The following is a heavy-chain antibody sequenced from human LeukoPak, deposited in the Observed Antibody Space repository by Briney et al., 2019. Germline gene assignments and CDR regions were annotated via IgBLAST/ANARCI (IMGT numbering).Heavy chain of an antibody. V-gene: IGHV3-23*01. CDR3: AKGLRGDYYFDY. Sequence: GGSLRLSCAASGFTFSSYAMSWVRQAPGKGLEWVSAISGSGGSTYYADSVKGRFTISRDNSKNTLYLQMNSLRAEGTAVYYCAKGLRGDYYFDYWSQGTLVTVSS. CDR2: ISGSGGST. D-gene: IGHD3-16*01. J-gene: IGHJ4*02. CDR1: GFTFSSYA.